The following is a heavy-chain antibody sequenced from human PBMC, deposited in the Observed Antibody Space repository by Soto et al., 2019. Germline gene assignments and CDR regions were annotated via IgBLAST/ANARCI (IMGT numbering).Heavy chain of an antibody. J-gene: IGHJ4*02. D-gene: IGHD5-18*01. V-gene: IGHV4-59*01. Sequence: SETLSLTCSVSGGSINNFHWSWIRQPPGKGLEWIGFVFYSGRTTYNPSLQSRVTISVDTSHNHFSLKVRSVTAADTATYYCARIKSGYSYGSIIDFWGQGKLVTVSS. CDR2: VFYSGRT. CDR3: ARIKSGYSYGSIIDF. CDR1: GGSINNFH.